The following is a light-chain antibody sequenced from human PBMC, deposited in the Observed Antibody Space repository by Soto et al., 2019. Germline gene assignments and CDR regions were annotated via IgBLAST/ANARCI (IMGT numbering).Light chain of an antibody. CDR3: QQYGSSGGIT. CDR2: GAS. V-gene: IGKV3-20*01. CDR1: QTVSSNY. J-gene: IGKJ5*01. Sequence: EIILTQSPDTLSLSAWESATLTCRASQTVSSNYLAWCQQRPAQAPRLLLCGASTRAAGIPDRFSGSGSGTDFTLTITRLEPEDSSMYYCQQYGSSGGITFGHGTRLEIK.